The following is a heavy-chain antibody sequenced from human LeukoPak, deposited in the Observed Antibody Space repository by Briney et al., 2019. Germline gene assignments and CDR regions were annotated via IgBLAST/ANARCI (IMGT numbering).Heavy chain of an antibody. CDR3: AGLTVTYGDGGY. Sequence: GGSLRLSCAASGFTFSSYGMHWVRQAPGKGLEWVAFIRYDGSNKYYADSVKGRFTISRDNSKNTLHLQMNSLRAEDTAVYYCAGLTVTYGDGGYWGQGTLVTVSS. J-gene: IGHJ4*02. D-gene: IGHD4-17*01. CDR1: GFTFSSYG. V-gene: IGHV3-30*02. CDR2: IRYDGSNK.